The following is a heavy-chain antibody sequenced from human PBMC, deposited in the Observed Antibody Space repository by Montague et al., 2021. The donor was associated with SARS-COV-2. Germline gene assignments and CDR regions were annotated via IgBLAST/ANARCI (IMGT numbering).Heavy chain of an antibody. CDR2: IYYSGST. V-gene: IGHV4-31*03. CDR1: GGSISSGGYY. J-gene: IGHJ3*02. CDR3: ASERWGPKLVVVRRHAFDI. D-gene: IGHD3-22*01. Sequence: TLSLTCTVSGGSISSGGYYWSWIRQHPGKDLEWIGYIYYSGSTYYNPSLKSRVTILVDTSKNQFSLKLSSVTAADTAVYYCASERWGPKLVVVRRHAFDIGGQGTMVTVSS.